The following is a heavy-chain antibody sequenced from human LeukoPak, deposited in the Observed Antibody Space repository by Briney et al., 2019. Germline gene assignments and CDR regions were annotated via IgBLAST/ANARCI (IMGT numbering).Heavy chain of an antibody. V-gene: IGHV3-30*18. J-gene: IGHJ5*01. Sequence: GGSLRLSRAPSGFSFTSYTMHWVRQAPGKGLEGVALISYDGSNKCYANSVKGRLTIYKDQSKNTLYLQMNSLRVEDTAVYYCAKGRWQHYDTSAYYDSWGQGTLVTVSS. D-gene: IGHD3-22*01. CDR3: AKGRWQHYDTSAYYDS. CDR1: GFSFTSYT. CDR2: ISYDGSNK.